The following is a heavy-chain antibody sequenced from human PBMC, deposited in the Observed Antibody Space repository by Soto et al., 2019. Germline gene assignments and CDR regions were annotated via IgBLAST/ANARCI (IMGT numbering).Heavy chain of an antibody. J-gene: IGHJ4*02. V-gene: IGHV3-48*01. CDR3: APQGVGATGYLY. CDR2: ISDRGSRI. D-gene: IGHD1-26*01. Sequence: EVQLVESGGGLVQPGGPLRLSCVVSGFTLSDYSMNWVRQAPGKGLEWVSYISDRGSRIYYADSVKGRFTISRDSAKNSLDLQMNSLRAEDTAVYYCAPQGVGATGYLYWGQGTLVTVSS. CDR1: GFTLSDYS.